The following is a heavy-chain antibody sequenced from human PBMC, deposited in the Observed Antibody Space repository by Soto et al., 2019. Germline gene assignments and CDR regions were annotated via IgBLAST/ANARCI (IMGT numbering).Heavy chain of an antibody. V-gene: IGHV3-23*01. CDR2: ISGSGGST. CDR1: GLTFRSYA. Sequence: ESGGGLVQPGGSLRLSCAASGLTFRSYAMSWVRQAPGKGLQWVSAISGSGGSTYYADSVRGRFTISRYNFKNTLYLQMNSLRAEDTAIYYCAKVVGEYDFWSGSAYYYLGMDVWGQGTTVTVSS. D-gene: IGHD3-3*01. J-gene: IGHJ6*02. CDR3: AKVVGEYDFWSGSAYYYLGMDV.